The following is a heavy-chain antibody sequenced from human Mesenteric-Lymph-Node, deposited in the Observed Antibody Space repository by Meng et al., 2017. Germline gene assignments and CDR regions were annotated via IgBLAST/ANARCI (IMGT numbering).Heavy chain of an antibody. CDR2: ISARGEIT. V-gene: IGHV3-23*01. D-gene: IGHD3-10*01. Sequence: GESLKISCAASGFIFPSHAMSWVRQAPGKGLEWVGGISARGEITHYADTAKGRFTISRDNSKNDLYLHMNNLRVEDTAEYYCAKEPRYFYGSGTSFNIWGQGTQVTVSS. J-gene: IGHJ1*01. CDR1: GFIFPSHA. CDR3: AKEPRYFYGSGTSFNI.